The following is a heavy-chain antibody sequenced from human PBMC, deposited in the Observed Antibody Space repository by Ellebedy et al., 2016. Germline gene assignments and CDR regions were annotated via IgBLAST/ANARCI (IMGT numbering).Heavy chain of an antibody. V-gene: IGHV3-30*03. D-gene: IGHD5-24*01. CDR2: ISYDGSNK. Sequence: GGSLRLSCAASGFTSSSYDMHWVRQAPGKGLEWVAVISYDGSNKYYADSVKGRFTISRDNSKNMLYLQMNSLRPEDTAVYYCARDRREMATIGYYYYAMDVWGQGTTVTVSS. J-gene: IGHJ6*02. CDR3: ARDRREMATIGYYYYAMDV. CDR1: GFTSSSYD.